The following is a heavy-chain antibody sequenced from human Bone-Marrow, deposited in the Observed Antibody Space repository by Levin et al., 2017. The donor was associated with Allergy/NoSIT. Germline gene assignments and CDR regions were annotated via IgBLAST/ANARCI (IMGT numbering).Heavy chain of an antibody. J-gene: IGHJ4*02. V-gene: IGHV4-4*01. Sequence: KPGGSLRLSCAVSSDSISNNNWWSWVRQPPGKGLEWIGEIHHSGNTNYNPSLKSRVTISVDTSKNQFSLRLTSMTAADTAVYFCARNGWYAWDGWGQGTLVTVSS. D-gene: IGHD6-19*01. CDR3: ARNGWYAWDG. CDR2: IHHSGNT. CDR1: SDSISNNNW.